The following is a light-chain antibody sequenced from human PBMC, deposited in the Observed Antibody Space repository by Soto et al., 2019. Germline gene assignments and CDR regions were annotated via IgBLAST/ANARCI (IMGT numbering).Light chain of an antibody. CDR3: MQGTLWPWT. CDR1: QILVDRDGKTY. Sequence: DVVMTQSPLSLPVTLGQPASISCSSSQILVDRDGKTYFNWYQQRPGQPPRRLIYKISYRDSGVPDRFRGSGSGTYFTLQISRVEAEDVGFYYCMQGTLWPWTFGQGTKVEIK. V-gene: IGKV2-30*01. CDR2: KIS. J-gene: IGKJ1*01.